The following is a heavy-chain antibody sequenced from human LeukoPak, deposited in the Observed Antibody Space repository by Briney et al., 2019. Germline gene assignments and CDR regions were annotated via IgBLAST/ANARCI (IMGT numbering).Heavy chain of an antibody. CDR3: ARQRIDYYYMDV. D-gene: IGHD2/OR15-2a*01. J-gene: IGHJ6*03. CDR2: IYYSGST. CDR1: GGSISSGGYY. V-gene: IGHV4-31*03. Sequence: PSETLSLTCTVSGGSISSGGYYWSWLRQHPGKGLEWIGYIYYSGSTYYNPSLKGRVAMSVDTSKNQFSLTLISVTAADTAVYYCARQRIDYYYMDVWGKGTTVTVSS.